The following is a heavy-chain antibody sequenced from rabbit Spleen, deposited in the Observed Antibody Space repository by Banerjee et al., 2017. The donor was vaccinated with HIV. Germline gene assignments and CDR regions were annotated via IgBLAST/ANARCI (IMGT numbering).Heavy chain of an antibody. CDR3: ARDTGTSFSSYGMDL. Sequence: QSLEEFGGDLVKPGASLTLTCTASGFSFSSNEYMCWVRQAPGKGLEWISCIAGDSSGFTYSATWAKGRFTCSKTSSTTVTLQMTSLTVADTATYFCARDTGTSFSSYGMDLWGPGTLVTVS. CDR1: GFSFSSNEY. V-gene: IGHV1S40*01. CDR2: IAGDSSGFT. J-gene: IGHJ6*01. D-gene: IGHD7-1*01.